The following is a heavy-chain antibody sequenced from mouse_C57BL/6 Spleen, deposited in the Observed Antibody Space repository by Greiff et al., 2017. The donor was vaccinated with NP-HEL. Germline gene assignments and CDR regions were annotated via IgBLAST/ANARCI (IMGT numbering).Heavy chain of an antibody. V-gene: IGHV5-4*01. CDR1: GFTFSSYA. J-gene: IGHJ2*01. CDR3: ARDGYYGSSLYYFDY. D-gene: IGHD1-1*01. Sequence: EVKLVESGGGLVKPGGSLKLSCAASGFTFSSYAMSWVRQTPEKRLEWVATISDGGSYTYYPDNVKGRFTISRDNAKNNLYLQMSHLKSEDTAMYYCARDGYYGSSLYYFDYWGQGTTLTVSS. CDR2: ISDGGSYT.